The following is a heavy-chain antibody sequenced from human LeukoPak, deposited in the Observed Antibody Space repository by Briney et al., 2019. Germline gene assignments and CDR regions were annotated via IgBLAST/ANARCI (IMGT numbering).Heavy chain of an antibody. V-gene: IGHV4-39*01. CDR1: GGSIRSSSYY. J-gene: IGHJ4*02. D-gene: IGHD3-22*01. CDR2: IYYSGST. Sequence: NTSETLSLTCTVSGGSIRSSSYYWGWIRQPPGKGLEWIGSIYYSGSTYYNPSLKSRVTISVDTSKNQFSLKLSSVTAADTAVYYCARHALSGYHFDYWGQGTLVTVSS. CDR3: ARHALSGYHFDY.